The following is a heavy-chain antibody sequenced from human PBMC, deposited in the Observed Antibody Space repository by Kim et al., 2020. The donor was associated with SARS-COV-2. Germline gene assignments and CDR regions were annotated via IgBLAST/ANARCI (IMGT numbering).Heavy chain of an antibody. V-gene: IGHV3-66*01. D-gene: IGHD6-19*01. J-gene: IGHJ4*02. CDR1: GFTVSSNY. Sequence: GGSLRLSCAASGFTVSSNYMTWVRQAPGKGLEWVSVFYSGGTTFYADSVKGRFTISRDNSKNTLYLQMNSLRAEDTAVYYCARPIAVAGTYAFDYWGQGTLVTVSS. CDR2: FYSGGTT. CDR3: ARPIAVAGTYAFDY.